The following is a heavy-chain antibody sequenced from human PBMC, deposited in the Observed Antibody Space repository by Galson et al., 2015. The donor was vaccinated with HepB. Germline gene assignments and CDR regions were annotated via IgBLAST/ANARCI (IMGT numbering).Heavy chain of an antibody. V-gene: IGHV3-43*01. D-gene: IGHD2-2*02. CDR3: ARPGVPAAIDDYYYGMDV. J-gene: IGHJ6*02. CDR2: ISWDGGST. Sequence: SLRLSCAASGFTFDDYTMHWVRQAPGKGLEWVSLISWDGGSTYYADSVKGRFTISRDNSKNSLYLQMNSLRTEDTALYYCARPGVPAAIDDYYYGMDVWGQGTTVTVSS. CDR1: GFTFDDYT.